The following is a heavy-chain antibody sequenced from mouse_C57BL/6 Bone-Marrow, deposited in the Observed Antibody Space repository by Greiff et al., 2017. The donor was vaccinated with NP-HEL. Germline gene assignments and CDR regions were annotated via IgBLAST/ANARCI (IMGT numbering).Heavy chain of an antibody. V-gene: IGHV1-64*01. CDR3: EGNYAYYFDY. CDR2: IHPNSGST. Sequence: QVQLQRPGAELVKPGASVKLSCKASGYTFPSYWMHWVKQRPGQGLEWIGMIHPNSGSTNYNEKFKSKATLTVDKSSSTAYMQLSSLTSEDSAVYYCEGNYAYYFDYWGQGTTLTVSS. J-gene: IGHJ2*01. CDR1: GYTFPSYW. D-gene: IGHD2-1*01.